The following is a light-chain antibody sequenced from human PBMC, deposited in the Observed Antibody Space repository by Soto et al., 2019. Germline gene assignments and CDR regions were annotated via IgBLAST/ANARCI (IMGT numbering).Light chain of an antibody. V-gene: IGLV2-8*01. CDR2: EVS. Sequence: QSVLTQPPSASGSPEQSVTISCTGTSSDVGGYNYVSWYQQHPGKAPKLMIYEVSERPSGVPDRFSGSKSGNTASLTVSGLQAEDEADYYCSSYAGSNNWGVFGGGTKVTVL. J-gene: IGLJ2*01. CDR1: SSDVGGYNY. CDR3: SSYAGSNNWGV.